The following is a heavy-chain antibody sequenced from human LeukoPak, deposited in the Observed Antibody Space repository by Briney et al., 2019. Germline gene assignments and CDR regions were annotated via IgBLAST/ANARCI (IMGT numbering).Heavy chain of an antibody. Sequence: ASVKASCKESGYPFTVKWMHWVRQTPGQGLEWMGVISPSGDITIYAQEFQGRVIMTRDTSTGTVYMELISLRSEDTAVYYCAREFVDSSIGDYWGQGTLVTVSS. CDR2: ISPSGDIT. J-gene: IGHJ4*02. V-gene: IGHV1-46*01. CDR1: GYPFTVKW. CDR3: AREFVDSSIGDY. D-gene: IGHD6-6*01.